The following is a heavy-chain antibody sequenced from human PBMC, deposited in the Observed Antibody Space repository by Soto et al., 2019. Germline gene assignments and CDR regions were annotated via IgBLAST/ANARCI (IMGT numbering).Heavy chain of an antibody. CDR3: AREFSELAFDY. V-gene: IGHV3-30-3*01. Sequence: GGSLRLSCAASGFTFSSYAMHWVRQAPGKGLEWVAVISYDGSNKYYADSVKGRFTISRDNSKNTLYLQMNSLRAEDTAVYYCAREFSELAFDYWGQGTLVTVSS. CDR2: ISYDGSNK. J-gene: IGHJ4*02. D-gene: IGHD1-7*01. CDR1: GFTFSSYA.